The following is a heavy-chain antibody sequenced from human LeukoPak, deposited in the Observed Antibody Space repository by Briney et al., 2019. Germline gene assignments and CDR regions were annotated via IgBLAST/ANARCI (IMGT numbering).Heavy chain of an antibody. V-gene: IGHV3-30*03. D-gene: IGHD3-10*01. J-gene: IGHJ4*02. CDR1: GFTFSSYG. CDR3: ASDVWFGEPDY. CDR2: ISYDGSNK. Sequence: GRSLRLSCAASGFTFSSYGMHWVRQAPGKGLEWVAVISYDGSNKYYADSVKGRFTISRDNSKNTLYLQMNSLGAEDTAVYYCASDVWFGEPDYWGQGTLVTVSS.